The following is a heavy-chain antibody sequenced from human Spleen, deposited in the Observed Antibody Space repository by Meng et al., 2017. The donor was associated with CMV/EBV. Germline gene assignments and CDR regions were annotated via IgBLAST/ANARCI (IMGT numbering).Heavy chain of an antibody. CDR3: ARGSAEGPAAIDY. V-gene: IGHV4-39*07. CDR2: INHSGST. CDR1: SDSISSSSYY. J-gene: IGHJ4*02. Sequence: SSDSISSSSYYWGWIRQSPGKGLEWIGEINHSGSTNYNPSLKSRVTISVDTSKNQFSLKLSSVTAADTAVYYCARGSAEGPAAIDYWGQGTLVTVSS. D-gene: IGHD2-2*01.